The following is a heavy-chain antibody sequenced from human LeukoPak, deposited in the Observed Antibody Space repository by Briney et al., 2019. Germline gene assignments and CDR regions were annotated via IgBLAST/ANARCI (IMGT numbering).Heavy chain of an antibody. CDR1: GSTFTSSA. CDR3: GADSMPRGVFSYAFDI. V-gene: IGHV1-58*01. Sequence: ASVTVSCKASGSTFTSSAVQWVRQARGQRLEWIGWIVVGSGDTNSAQKFQERVTITRDMSTRTAYMELSSLRSEDTAVYYCGADSMPRGVFSYAFDIWGQGTMVTVSS. J-gene: IGHJ3*02. D-gene: IGHD3-10*01. CDR2: IVVGSGDT.